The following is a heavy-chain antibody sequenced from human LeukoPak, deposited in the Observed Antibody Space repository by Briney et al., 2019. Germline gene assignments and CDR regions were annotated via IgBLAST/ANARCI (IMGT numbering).Heavy chain of an antibody. CDR2: INPDSGDT. J-gene: IGHJ4*02. Sequence: ASVKVSCKASGYPFTAYYMHWGRQAPGQGLEWMGWINPDSGDTNLAQKFQGRVTMTRDSFISTAYMEVSRLRSDDTAVYYCASGGSLDNWYVGYFDYWGQGTLVTVSS. CDR3: ASGGSLDNWYVGYFDY. D-gene: IGHD1-1*01. CDR1: GYPFTAYY. V-gene: IGHV1-2*02.